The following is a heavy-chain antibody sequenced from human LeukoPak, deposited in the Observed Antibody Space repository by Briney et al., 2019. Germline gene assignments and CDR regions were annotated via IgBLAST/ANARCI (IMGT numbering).Heavy chain of an antibody. J-gene: IGHJ4*02. CDR1: GFTLSSYG. CDR3: AKDPATGDTNPGFDY. CDR2: IRVDGGKT. V-gene: IGHV3-30*02. Sequence: PGGSLRLSCAASGFTLSSYGMHWVRHAPGDGLEWVSFIRVDGGKTTYADSVKGRFTISRDNSKNTLYLQMNSLRAEDTAVYYCAKDPATGDTNPGFDYWGQGTLVTVSS. D-gene: IGHD7-27*01.